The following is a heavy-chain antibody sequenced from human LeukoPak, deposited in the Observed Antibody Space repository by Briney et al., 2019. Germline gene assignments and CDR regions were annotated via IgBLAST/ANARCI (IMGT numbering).Heavy chain of an antibody. CDR3: AREDYGDRRYSN. CDR2: IYYSGST. V-gene: IGHV4-59*01. CDR1: GGSISSYY. Sequence: SETLSLTCTVSGGSISSYYWSWIRQPPGKGLEWIGYIYYSGSTNYNPSLKSRVTISVDTSKNQFSLKLSSVTAADTAVYYCAREDYGDRRYSNWGQGALVTVSS. J-gene: IGHJ4*02. D-gene: IGHD4-17*01.